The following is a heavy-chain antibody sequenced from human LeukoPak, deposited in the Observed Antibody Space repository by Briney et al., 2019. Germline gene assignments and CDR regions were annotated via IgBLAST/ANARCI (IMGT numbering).Heavy chain of an antibody. CDR2: ISSSGSTI. Sequence: NPGGSLRLSCAASGITFSDFYVNWVRQAPGKGLEWVSYISSSGSTIYYADSVKGRFTISRDNSKNTLYLQMNSLRAEDTAVYYCAGHIAVAGPFDYWGQGTLVTVSS. D-gene: IGHD6-19*01. J-gene: IGHJ4*02. CDR3: AGHIAVAGPFDY. CDR1: GITFSDFY. V-gene: IGHV3-11*04.